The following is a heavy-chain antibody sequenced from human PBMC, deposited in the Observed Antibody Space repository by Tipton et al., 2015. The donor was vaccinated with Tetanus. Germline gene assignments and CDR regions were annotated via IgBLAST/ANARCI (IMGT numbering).Heavy chain of an antibody. CDR2: IYYSGST. V-gene: IGHV4-39*01. D-gene: IGHD6-6*01. CDR1: GGSISSSSYY. Sequence: TLSLTCTVSGGSISSSSYYWGWIRQPPGKGLEWIGSIYYSGSTYYNPSLKSRLTISVDTSKNQFSLKLSSVTAADTAVYYCARHVGQLVPYYCYYMDVWGEGTTVTVSS. J-gene: IGHJ6*03. CDR3: ARHVGQLVPYYCYYMDV.